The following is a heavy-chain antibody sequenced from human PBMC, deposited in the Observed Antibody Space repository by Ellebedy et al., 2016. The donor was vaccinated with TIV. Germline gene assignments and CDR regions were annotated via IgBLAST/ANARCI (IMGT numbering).Heavy chain of an antibody. Sequence: GGSLRLXXTASGFTFGDYVMSWFRQAPGKGLEWVGFIRSKAYGGTTEYAAPVKGRFTISRDDSKSIAYLQMNSLKTEDTAVYYCTSDIVVVPAAFRNWGQGTLVTVSS. CDR3: TSDIVVVPAAFRN. D-gene: IGHD2-2*01. CDR1: GFTFGDYV. J-gene: IGHJ4*02. V-gene: IGHV3-49*03. CDR2: IRSKAYGGTT.